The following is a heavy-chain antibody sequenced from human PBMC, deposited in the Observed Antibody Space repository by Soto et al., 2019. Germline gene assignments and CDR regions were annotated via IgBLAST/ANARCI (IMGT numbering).Heavy chain of an antibody. CDR1: GGSISSGGYS. Sequence: SETLSLTCAVSGGSISSGGYSWSWIRQPPGKGLEWIGYIYHSGSTYYNPSLKSRVTISVDRSKNQFSLKLSSVTAADTAVYYCARARGALGDYDILTGLPRGPHWFDPWGQGTLVTVSS. D-gene: IGHD3-9*01. V-gene: IGHV4-30-2*01. CDR2: IYHSGST. CDR3: ARARGALGDYDILTGLPRGPHWFDP. J-gene: IGHJ5*02.